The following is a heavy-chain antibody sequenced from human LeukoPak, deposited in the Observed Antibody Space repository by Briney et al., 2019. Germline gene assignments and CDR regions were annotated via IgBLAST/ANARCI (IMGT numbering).Heavy chain of an antibody. CDR1: GYTFTSYY. D-gene: IGHD2-2*01. Sequence: ASVKVSFKASGYTFTSYYMHWVRQAPGQGLDWMGIINPSGGSTSYAQKFQGRVTMTRDTSTSTVYMELSSLRSEDTAVYYCARVNCSSTSCSGGWFAPWGQGTLVTVSS. CDR3: ARVNCSSTSCSGGWFAP. CDR2: INPSGGST. J-gene: IGHJ5*02. V-gene: IGHV1-46*01.